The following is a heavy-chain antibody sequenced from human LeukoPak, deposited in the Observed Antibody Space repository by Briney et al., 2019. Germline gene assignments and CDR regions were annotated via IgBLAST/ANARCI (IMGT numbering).Heavy chain of an antibody. CDR1: VGSISSYY. J-gene: IGHJ6*03. CDR3: ARGSAGRGSYLNYYMDV. D-gene: IGHD1-26*01. Sequence: SETLSLTRTVSVGSISSYYWSWIRQPAGKGLEGIGSIYHSGSTYYNPSLKSRVTISVDTSKNEFSLKLSSVTAADTAVYYCARGSAGRGSYLNYYMDVWGKGTTVTISS. CDR2: IYHSGST. V-gene: IGHV4-4*07.